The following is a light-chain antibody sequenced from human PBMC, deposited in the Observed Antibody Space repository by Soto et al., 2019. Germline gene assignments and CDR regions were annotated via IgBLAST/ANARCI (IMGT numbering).Light chain of an antibody. Sequence: DIQMTQSPATLSASVGDRVTITCRASQSISSWLAWYQQNPGKAPKLMIYDASSLQSGVPSRFSGSGSGTDFTLTISSLPPEDFATYYSYLSDTFGQGTKVDI. J-gene: IGKJ1*01. CDR1: QSISSW. V-gene: IGKV1-5*01. CDR2: DAS. CDR3: YLSDT.